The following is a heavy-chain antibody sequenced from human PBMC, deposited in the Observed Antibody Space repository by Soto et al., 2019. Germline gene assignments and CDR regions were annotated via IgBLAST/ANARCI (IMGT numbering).Heavy chain of an antibody. Sequence: GPTLVNPTQTLTLTCTFSGFSLTTSGVGVGWIRQPPGKALEWLALIYWDDDKRYSPSLKSRLTITRDTSKNQVVLTMTNVDPVDTATYYCAHRLGYCSTTTCYAADNYFDYWGQGTLVTVSS. CDR1: GFSLTTSGVG. V-gene: IGHV2-5*02. CDR2: IYWDDDK. D-gene: IGHD2-2*01. J-gene: IGHJ4*02. CDR3: AHRLGYCSTTTCYAADNYFDY.